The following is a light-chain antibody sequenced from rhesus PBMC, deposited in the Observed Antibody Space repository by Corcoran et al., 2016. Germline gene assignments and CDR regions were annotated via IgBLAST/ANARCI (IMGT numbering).Light chain of an antibody. Sequence: EIVMTQSPATLSLSPGERATLSCRASQSVSSYVAWYQQKPEPAPRLLLYGASSRATGTPERFSGIGSGTDFTLTISSLEPEDFAVYYCQQYSNWPLTFGQGTKVEIK. CDR2: GAS. CDR1: QSVSSY. J-gene: IGKJ1*01. V-gene: IGKV3S9*01. CDR3: QQYSNWPLT.